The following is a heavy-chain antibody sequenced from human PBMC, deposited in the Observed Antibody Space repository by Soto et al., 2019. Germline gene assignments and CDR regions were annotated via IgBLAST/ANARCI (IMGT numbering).Heavy chain of an antibody. CDR3: ARSIAVAGTYSYYGMVV. J-gene: IGHJ6*02. D-gene: IGHD6-19*01. V-gene: IGHV1-69*02. CDR2: IIPILGIA. Sequence: SVKVSCKASGGTFSSYTISWVRQAPGQGLEWMGRIIPILGIANYAQKFQGRVTITADKSTSTAYMELSSLRSEDTAVYYCARSIAVAGTYSYYGMVVWGQGTTVTVS. CDR1: GGTFSSYT.